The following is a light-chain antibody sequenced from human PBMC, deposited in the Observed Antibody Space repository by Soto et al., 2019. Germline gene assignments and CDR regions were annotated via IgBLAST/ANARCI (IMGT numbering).Light chain of an antibody. Sequence: EIVMTQSPATLSVSPGERVTLSFRSRQSAISNLAGYQQKPGQTHRLLIYDASTRATDIPARFSGSGSGTDFTLTISGLLSEDFAVYYCHQYYKWPLTFGGGTKVEIQ. J-gene: IGKJ4*01. CDR2: DAS. CDR3: HQYYKWPLT. CDR1: QSAISN. V-gene: IGKV3-15*01.